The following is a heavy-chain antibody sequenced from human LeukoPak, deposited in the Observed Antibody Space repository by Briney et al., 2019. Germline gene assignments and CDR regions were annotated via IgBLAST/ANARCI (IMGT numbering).Heavy chain of an antibody. CDR1: GFTFSGYG. Sequence: GGSLRLSCAASGFTFSGYGMNWVRQAPGKGLEWVSYSSSSSSTKYYADSVKGRFTISRDNAKNSLYLQMNSLRAEDTAVYYCARGLVNCSSTSCYFDYWGQGTLVTVSS. CDR3: ARGLVNCSSTSCYFDY. D-gene: IGHD2-2*01. V-gene: IGHV3-48*01. J-gene: IGHJ4*02. CDR2: SSSSSSTK.